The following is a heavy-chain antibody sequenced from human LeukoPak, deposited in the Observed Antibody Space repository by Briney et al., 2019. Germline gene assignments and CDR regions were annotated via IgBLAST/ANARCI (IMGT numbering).Heavy chain of an antibody. CDR1: GFTFSSYA. D-gene: IGHD4-17*01. Sequence: QPGGSLRLSCAASGFTFSSYAVHWVRQAPGKGLERVAVISYDGSNKYYADSVKGRFTISRDNSKNTLYPQINSLRAEDTAVYYCARDLSVSGGDYLLDYWGQGTLVTVSS. CDR3: ARDLSVSGGDYLLDY. CDR2: ISYDGSNK. J-gene: IGHJ4*02. V-gene: IGHV3-30*04.